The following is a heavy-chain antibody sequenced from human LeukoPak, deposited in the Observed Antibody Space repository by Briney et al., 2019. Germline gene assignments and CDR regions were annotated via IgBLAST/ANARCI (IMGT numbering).Heavy chain of an antibody. Sequence: PSETLSLTCAVYGGSFSGYYWSWIRQPPGKGLEWIGEINHSGSTNYNPSLKSRVTISVDTSKNQFSLKLSSVTAADTAVYYCARGQSVVVPAAERYYYYMDVWGKGTTVTVSS. CDR3: ARGQSVVVPAAERYYYYMDV. CDR2: INHSGST. D-gene: IGHD2-2*01. V-gene: IGHV4-34*01. J-gene: IGHJ6*03. CDR1: GGSFSGYY.